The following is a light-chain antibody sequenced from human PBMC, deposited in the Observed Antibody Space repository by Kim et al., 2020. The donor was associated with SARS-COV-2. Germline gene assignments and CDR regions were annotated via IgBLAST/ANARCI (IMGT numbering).Light chain of an antibody. V-gene: IGKV3D-15*01. CDR2: GPS. J-gene: IGKJ4*01. CDR1: QPITSN. Sequence: EMVMTQSPATLSVSPGERATLSCRSSQPITSNFAWYQQRPGQAPRLLIYGPSTRATGIPARFSGSGSGTEFTLTISSLQSEDVAVYYCQHFDKEATFGGGTKVDIK. CDR3: QHFDKEAT.